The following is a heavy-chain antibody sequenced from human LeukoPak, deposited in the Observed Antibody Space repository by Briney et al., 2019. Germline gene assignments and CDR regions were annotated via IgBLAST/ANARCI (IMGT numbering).Heavy chain of an antibody. Sequence: SGPTLVKPSETLSLTCTVSGGSISSYYWSWIRQPPGKGLEGIEYIYYSGSTNYNPSLKSRVTISVDTSKNQFSLTLSSVTAADTAVYYCARGPSSSSPNFDYWGQGTLVTVSS. CDR2: IYYSGST. J-gene: IGHJ4*02. V-gene: IGHV4-59*01. CDR3: ARGPSSSSPNFDY. CDR1: GGSISSYY. D-gene: IGHD6-6*01.